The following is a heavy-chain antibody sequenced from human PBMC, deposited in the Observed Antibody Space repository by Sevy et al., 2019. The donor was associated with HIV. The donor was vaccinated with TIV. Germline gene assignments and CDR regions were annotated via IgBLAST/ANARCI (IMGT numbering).Heavy chain of an antibody. J-gene: IGHJ4*02. CDR3: ARAGIGDFWSGYYGIDH. CDR1: GFTFRSYG. V-gene: IGHV3-30*03. CDR2: ISNDGGNQ. D-gene: IGHD3-3*01. Sequence: GGSLRLSCAASGFTFRSYGMHWVRQAPGKGLEWVAVISNDGGNQYYADSVKGRFTISRDNSKNTVYLQMNSLRAEDTAVYYCARAGIGDFWSGYYGIDHWGQGTLVTVSS.